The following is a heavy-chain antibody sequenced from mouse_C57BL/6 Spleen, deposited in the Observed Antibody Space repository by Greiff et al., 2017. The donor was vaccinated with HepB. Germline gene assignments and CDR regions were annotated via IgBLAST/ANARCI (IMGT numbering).Heavy chain of an antibody. Sequence: DVKLVESGGGLVKPGGSLKLSCAASGFTFSDYGMHWVRQAPEKGLEWVAYISSGSSTIYYADTVKGRFTISRDNAKNTLFLQMTSLRSEDTAMYYCARGAITTVLDYWGQGTTLTVSS. V-gene: IGHV5-17*01. D-gene: IGHD1-1*01. CDR3: ARGAITTVLDY. CDR1: GFTFSDYG. J-gene: IGHJ2*01. CDR2: ISSGSSTI.